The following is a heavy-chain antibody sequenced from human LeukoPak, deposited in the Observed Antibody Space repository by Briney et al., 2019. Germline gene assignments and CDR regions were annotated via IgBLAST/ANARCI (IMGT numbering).Heavy chain of an antibody. Sequence: GGSLRLSCAASGFTVSSNSMNWVRQAPGKGLEWVSVLYSGGITVYADSVKGRFTISRDNSNNTLYLQMNSLRAEDTAVYYCARDYYGSGTYNPRFDYWGQGTLVTVSS. J-gene: IGHJ4*02. V-gene: IGHV3-53*01. CDR1: GFTVSSNS. CDR2: LYSGGIT. CDR3: ARDYYGSGTYNPRFDY. D-gene: IGHD3-10*01.